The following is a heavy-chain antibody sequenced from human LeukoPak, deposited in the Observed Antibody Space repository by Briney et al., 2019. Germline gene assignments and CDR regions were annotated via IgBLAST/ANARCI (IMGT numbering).Heavy chain of an antibody. CDR3: ARGGGYYPIDY. CDR1: GFPVDSNY. V-gene: IGHV3-53*01. CDR2: LYEDGRI. Sequence: GGSLRLSCAASGFPVDSNYMNWVRQAPGKGLEWVSVLYEDGRIYYADSVKGRFTISRDTSKNILSLQLNGLRAEDTAVYYCARGGGYYPIDYWGQGTLVTVPS. J-gene: IGHJ4*02. D-gene: IGHD2-15*01.